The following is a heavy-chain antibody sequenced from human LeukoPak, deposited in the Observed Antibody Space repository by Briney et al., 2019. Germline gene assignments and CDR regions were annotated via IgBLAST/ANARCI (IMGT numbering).Heavy chain of an antibody. J-gene: IGHJ5*02. D-gene: IGHD4-17*01. CDR1: GGSISSGGYY. CDR2: IYYSGST. V-gene: IGHV4-31*03. CDR3: ARGWPGKRMTTVTVWFDP. Sequence: PSETLSLTCTVSGGSISSGGYYWRWIRLHPGKGLEWIGYIYYSGSTYYNPSLKSRVTISVDTSKNQFSLKLSSVTAADTAVYYCARGWPGKRMTTVTVWFDPWGQGTLVTVSS.